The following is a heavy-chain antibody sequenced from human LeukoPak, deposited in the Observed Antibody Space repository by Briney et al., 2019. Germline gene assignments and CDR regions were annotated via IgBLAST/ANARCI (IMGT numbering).Heavy chain of an antibody. J-gene: IGHJ4*02. CDR2: INPNSGGT. D-gene: IGHD3-16*02. CDR3: ARANYDYVWGSYRIPSPFEY. CDR1: GYTFTGYY. Sequence: ASVKVSCKASGYTFTGYYMHWVRQAPGQGLEWMGWINPNSGGTNYAQKFQGRVTMTRDTSISTAYMELSRLRSDDTAVYYCARANYDYVWGSYRIPSPFEYWGQGTLVTVSS. V-gene: IGHV1-2*02.